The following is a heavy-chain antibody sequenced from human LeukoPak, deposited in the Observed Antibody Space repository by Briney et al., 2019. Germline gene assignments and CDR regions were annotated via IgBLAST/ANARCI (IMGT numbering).Heavy chain of an antibody. V-gene: IGHV3-64D*09. CDR2: ITGNGGST. Sequence: PGGSLRLSCSASGFTFSIYLMHWVRQAPGKGLEYVSAITGNGGSTYYADSTKGRFTISRDNSKNTLYLQMSSLRTEDTAVYYCVKGRGYSGYDASLLDDWGQGTLVTVSS. CDR1: GFTFSIYL. CDR3: VKGRGYSGYDASLLDD. D-gene: IGHD5-12*01. J-gene: IGHJ4*02.